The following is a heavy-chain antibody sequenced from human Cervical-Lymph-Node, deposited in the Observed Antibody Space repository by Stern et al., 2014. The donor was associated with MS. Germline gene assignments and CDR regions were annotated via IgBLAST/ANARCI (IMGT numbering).Heavy chain of an antibody. J-gene: IGHJ4*02. CDR3: ARDAPEHIAVGGPGVRY. CDR2: IITLFSTS. Sequence: MQLVQSGAEMERPVSSVKVSCKASGGNFLNSAFSWVRQAPGQGLEWIGGIITLFSTSKYAQSFQRILTITADKATTTVYMELSSLTSEDTAVYYCARDAPEHIAVGGPGVRYWGQGTLVTVSS. CDR1: GGNFLNSA. V-gene: IGHV1-69*06. D-gene: IGHD6-19*01.